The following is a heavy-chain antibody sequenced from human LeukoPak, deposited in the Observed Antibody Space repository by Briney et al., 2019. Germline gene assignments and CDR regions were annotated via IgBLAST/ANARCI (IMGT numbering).Heavy chain of an antibody. D-gene: IGHD5-18*01. Sequence: GGSLRLSCAASGFTFSSYSMNWVRQAPVKGLEWVSSIGSSSSYIYYADSVKGRFTISRDNAKNSLHLQMSSLRAEDTAVYYCAASTKHPAMVDYWGQGTLVTVSS. CDR2: IGSSSSYI. V-gene: IGHV3-21*01. CDR3: AASTKHPAMVDY. CDR1: GFTFSSYS. J-gene: IGHJ4*02.